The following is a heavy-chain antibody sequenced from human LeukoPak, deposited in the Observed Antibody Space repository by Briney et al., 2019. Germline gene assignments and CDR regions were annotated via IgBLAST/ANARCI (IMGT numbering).Heavy chain of an antibody. J-gene: IGHJ5*02. Sequence: PGGSLRLSCEASGFTFSSYSMSWVRQAPGKGLEWVSAISSSGGSTYYADCVKGRLTISRDNSKNTLYLQMNSLRAEDTAVYYCARAHRGSLGIGFSASDNSFDPWGQGTLVTVSS. CDR2: ISSSGGST. V-gene: IGHV3-23*01. D-gene: IGHD1-26*01. CDR1: GFTFSSYS. CDR3: ARAHRGSLGIGFSASDNSFDP.